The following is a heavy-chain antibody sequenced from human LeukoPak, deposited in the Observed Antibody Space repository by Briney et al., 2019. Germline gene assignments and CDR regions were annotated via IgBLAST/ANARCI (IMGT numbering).Heavy chain of an antibody. D-gene: IGHD2-2*01. CDR1: GFTLSSYS. J-gene: IGHJ5*02. CDR2: ISSSSSYI. V-gene: IGHV3-21*01. Sequence: GGSLRLSCAASGFTLSSYSMNWVRQAPGKGLEWVSSISSSSSYIYYADSVKGRFTISRDNSKNTLYLQMNSLRAEDTAVYYCARGDIVVVPAAPRFDPWGQGTLVTVSS. CDR3: ARGDIVVVPAAPRFDP.